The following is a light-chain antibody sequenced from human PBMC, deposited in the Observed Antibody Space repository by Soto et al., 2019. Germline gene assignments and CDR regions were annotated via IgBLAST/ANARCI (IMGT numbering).Light chain of an antibody. V-gene: IGKV4-1*01. Sequence: DIVMTQSPDSLTVSLGVRATINCKSSQSILYSPNNKNYLAWYQHKPGQPPKLLIYWASIRESGVPDRFSGSGSGTDFTLTISSLQAEDVAVYYCQQYYDTPRTIGQGTKVEIK. CDR1: QSILYSPNNKNY. J-gene: IGKJ1*01. CDR3: QQYYDTPRT. CDR2: WAS.